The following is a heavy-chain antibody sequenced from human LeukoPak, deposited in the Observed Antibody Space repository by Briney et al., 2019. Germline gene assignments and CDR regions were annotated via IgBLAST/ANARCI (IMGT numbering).Heavy chain of an antibody. Sequence: SVKVSCKASGGTFSSYAISWVRQAPGQGLEWWGGIIPIFGTANYAQKFQGRVTITADESTSTAYMELSSLRSEDTAVYYCARGDWGSGSYYGYWGQGTLVTVSS. V-gene: IGHV1-69*13. CDR1: GGTFSSYA. CDR3: ARGDWGSGSYYGY. CDR2: IIPIFGTA. J-gene: IGHJ4*02. D-gene: IGHD3-10*01.